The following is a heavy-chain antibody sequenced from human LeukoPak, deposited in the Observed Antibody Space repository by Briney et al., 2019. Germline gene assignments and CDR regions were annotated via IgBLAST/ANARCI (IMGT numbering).Heavy chain of an antibody. J-gene: IGHJ4*02. CDR1: GLRFSTFA. CDR3: ARASWVSSADAVW. CDR2: MKGTGET. V-gene: IGHV3-23*01. D-gene: IGHD3-16*01. Sequence: PGGSLRLSCAASGLRFSTFAMSWVRQAPARGLEWLSSMKGTGETFYADSVRGRFTLSRDVSRNTVYLQLNNLRVEDTAVYYCARASWVSSADAVWWGQGTVVTVSS.